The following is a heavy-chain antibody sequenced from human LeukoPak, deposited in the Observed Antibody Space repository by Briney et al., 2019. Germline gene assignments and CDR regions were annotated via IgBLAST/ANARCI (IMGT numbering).Heavy chain of an antibody. CDR2: IRNKAYRGTT. CDR3: TTENIVVVPAAMKYYYYYMDV. V-gene: IGHV3-49*03. D-gene: IGHD2-2*01. Sequence: PGGSLRLSCTTSGFTFSDYPMSWFRQAPGKGLEWVGFIRNKAYRGTTEYAASVKGRFSISRDDSKSIAYLQMNSLKTEDTAVYFCTTENIVVVPAAMKYYYYYMDVWGKGTTVTVSS. CDR1: GFTFSDYP. J-gene: IGHJ6*03.